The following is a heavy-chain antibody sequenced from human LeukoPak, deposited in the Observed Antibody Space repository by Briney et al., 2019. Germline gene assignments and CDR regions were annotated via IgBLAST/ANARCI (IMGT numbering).Heavy chain of an antibody. J-gene: IGHJ4*02. CDR1: GFSFSRYE. Sequence: GGSLRLSCAPSGFSFSRYEMNWARQAPGKGLEWVSYIISSGSTIYYADSVKGRFTISRDNAKNSLYLQMNSLRAEDTAVYYCARGQTTMASDYWGQGTLVTVSS. V-gene: IGHV3-48*03. CDR3: ARGQTTMASDY. CDR2: IISSGSTI. D-gene: IGHD5-18*01.